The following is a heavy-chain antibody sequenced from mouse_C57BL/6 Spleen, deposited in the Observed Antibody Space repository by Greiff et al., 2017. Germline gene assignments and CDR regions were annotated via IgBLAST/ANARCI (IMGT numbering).Heavy chain of an antibody. Sequence: VQLQQSGTVLARPGASVKMSCKTSGYTFTSYWMHWVKQRPGQGLEWIGAIYPGNSDTSYNQKFKGQAKLTAVTSASTAYMELSSLTNEDSAVYYCTTDNYYGSRGWFAYWGQGTLVTVSA. CDR2: IYPGNSDT. V-gene: IGHV1-5*01. CDR1: GYTFTSYW. CDR3: TTDNYYGSRGWFAY. J-gene: IGHJ3*01. D-gene: IGHD1-1*01.